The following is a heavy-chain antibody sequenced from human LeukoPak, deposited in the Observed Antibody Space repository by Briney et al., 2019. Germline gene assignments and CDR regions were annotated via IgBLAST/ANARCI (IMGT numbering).Heavy chain of an antibody. Sequence: PGGSLRLSCAASGFTFSSYWMSWVRQAPGKGLEWVANIKQDGSEKYYVDSVKGRFTISRDNAKNSLYLQMNSLRAEDTAVYYCARDFPTHLLGESHFDYWGQGTLVTVSS. CDR1: GFTFSSYW. J-gene: IGHJ4*02. V-gene: IGHV3-7*01. CDR2: IKQDGSEK. D-gene: IGHD3-10*01. CDR3: ARDFPTHLLGESHFDY.